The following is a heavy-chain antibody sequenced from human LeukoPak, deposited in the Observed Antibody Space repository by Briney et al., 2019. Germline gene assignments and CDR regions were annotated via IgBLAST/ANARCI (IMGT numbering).Heavy chain of an antibody. J-gene: IGHJ4*02. D-gene: IGHD4-17*01. Sequence: GGSLRLSCAASEFTFSSYWMSWVRQAPGKGLEWVANIKQDGGQVYYLESVKGRFTVSRDNAKNSLYLQMNSLRAEDTAVYYCARLGARQMLEYWGQGTLVTVSS. V-gene: IGHV3-7*01. CDR3: ARLGARQMLEY. CDR2: IKQDGGQV. CDR1: EFTFSSYW.